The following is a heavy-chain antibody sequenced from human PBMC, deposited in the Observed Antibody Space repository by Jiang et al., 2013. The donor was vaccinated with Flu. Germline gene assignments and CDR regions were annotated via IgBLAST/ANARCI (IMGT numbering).Heavy chain of an antibody. CDR2: INSDGSST. Sequence: QLVESGGGLVQPGGSLRLSCAASGFTFSSYWMHWVRQAPGKGLVWVSRINSDGSSTSYADSVKGRFTISRDNAKNTLYLQMNSLRAEDAAVYYCARDWVEMASFPTPLDYWGQGTLVTVSS. CDR3: ARDWVEMASFPTPLDY. V-gene: IGHV3-74*01. J-gene: IGHJ4*02. CDR1: GFTFSSYW. D-gene: IGHD5-24*01.